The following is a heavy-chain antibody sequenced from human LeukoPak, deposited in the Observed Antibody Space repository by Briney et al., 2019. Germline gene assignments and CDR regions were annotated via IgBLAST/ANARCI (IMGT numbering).Heavy chain of an antibody. J-gene: IGHJ3*02. CDR1: GFTFSSYS. CDR2: INWNGGSI. V-gene: IGHV3-20*04. Sequence: PGGSLRLSCAASGFTFSSYSMNLVRQAPGKGLEWVSGINWNGGSIGYVDSVKGRFTSSRDNAKNSLYLQMNSLRAEDTALYYCARGRSGRHVFDIWGQGTMVTVSS. D-gene: IGHD1-1*01. CDR3: ARGRSGRHVFDI.